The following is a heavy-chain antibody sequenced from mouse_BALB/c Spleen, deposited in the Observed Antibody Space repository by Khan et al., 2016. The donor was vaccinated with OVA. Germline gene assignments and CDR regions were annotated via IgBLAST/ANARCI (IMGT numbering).Heavy chain of an antibody. V-gene: IGHV3-2*02. CDR1: GYSITSEYA. J-gene: IGHJ4*01. CDR2: ISSTGST. Sequence: EVQLQESGPGLVKPSQSLSLTCTVTGYSITSEYAWNWIPQFPGNKLEWMGYISSTGSTSYNPSLKSRISITRDTSKNQLYLQLKSVTTEDTATYYCARSFYYGYGYALDFWGQGTSVTVSS. CDR3: ARSFYYGYGYALDF. D-gene: IGHD2-2*01.